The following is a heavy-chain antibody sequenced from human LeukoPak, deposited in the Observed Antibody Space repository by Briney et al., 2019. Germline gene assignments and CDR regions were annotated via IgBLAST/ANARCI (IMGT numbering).Heavy chain of an antibody. Sequence: QPGGSLRLSCAASGFTFSSYGMHWVRQAPGKGLEWGAVISYEGSNKYYADSVKGRFTISRDNSKNTLYLQMNSLRAEDTAVYYCAKDYRPDFGVDTPIDYWGQGTLVTVSS. CDR1: GFTFSSYG. J-gene: IGHJ4*02. V-gene: IGHV3-30*18. CDR2: ISYEGSNK. CDR3: AKDYRPDFGVDTPIDY. D-gene: IGHD3-3*01.